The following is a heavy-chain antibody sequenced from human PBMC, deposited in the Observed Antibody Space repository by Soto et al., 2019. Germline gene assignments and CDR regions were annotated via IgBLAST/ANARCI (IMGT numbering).Heavy chain of an antibody. V-gene: IGHV3-7*03. Sequence: GGSLRLSCAAYGFTFSSYWMSWVRQAPGKGLEWVANIKQDGSEKYYVDSVKGRFTISRDNAKNSLYLQMNSLRAEDTAVYYCARGHTYYYDSSGYYPWGQGTLVTVSS. J-gene: IGHJ5*02. CDR3: ARGHTYYYDSSGYYP. CDR1: GFTFSSYW. D-gene: IGHD3-22*01. CDR2: IKQDGSEK.